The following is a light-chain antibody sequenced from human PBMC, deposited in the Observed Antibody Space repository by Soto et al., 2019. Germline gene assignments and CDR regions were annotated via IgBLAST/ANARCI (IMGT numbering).Light chain of an antibody. V-gene: IGKV1-5*03. CDR1: QSISDS. J-gene: IGKJ1*01. CDR2: EAS. Sequence: DIQMTQSPSTLSASVGDRVTITCRASQSISDSLAWYQQKPGKAPKLLIYEASNLKSGVPSRFSGSGSGTEYTLTISSLQPDDFASYYYKQYNGYWTFGQGTKVEIK. CDR3: KQYNGYWT.